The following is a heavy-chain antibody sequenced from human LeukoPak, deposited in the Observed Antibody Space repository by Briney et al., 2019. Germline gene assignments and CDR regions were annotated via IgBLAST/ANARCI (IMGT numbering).Heavy chain of an antibody. D-gene: IGHD1-26*01. CDR1: GFAFSSYV. J-gene: IGHJ4*02. Sequence: GGSLRLSCVASGFAFSSYVMNWVRQAPGKGLEWVSYISSSGSAIYYADSVKGRFTISRDNAKNSLFLQVNSLRDEDTALYYCATDLVGGTNYWGQGILVTVSS. V-gene: IGHV3-48*02. CDR3: ATDLVGGTNY. CDR2: ISSSGSAI.